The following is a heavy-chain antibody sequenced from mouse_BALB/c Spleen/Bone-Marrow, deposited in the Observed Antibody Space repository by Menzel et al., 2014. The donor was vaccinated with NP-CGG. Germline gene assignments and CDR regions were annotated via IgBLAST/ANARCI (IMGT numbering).Heavy chain of an antibody. V-gene: IGHV1S81*02. Sequence: QVTLKECGAELVKPGASVKLSCKASGYTFTSYYMYWVKQRPGQGLEWIGEINPSNGGTNFNEKFKSKATLTVDKSSSTAYMQLSSLTSEDSAVYYCTREGDSPFAYWGQGTLVTVSA. CDR2: INPSNGGT. D-gene: IGHD2-13*01. CDR3: TREGDSPFAY. J-gene: IGHJ3*01. CDR1: GYTFTSYY.